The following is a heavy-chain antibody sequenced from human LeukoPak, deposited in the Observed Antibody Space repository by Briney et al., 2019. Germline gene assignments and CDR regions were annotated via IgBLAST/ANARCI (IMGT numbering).Heavy chain of an antibody. CDR3: ASHDYGGPYYFDY. CDR2: IKQDGSDK. V-gene: IGHV3-7*05. CDR1: GFNFSNYA. Sequence: GGSLRLSCAATGFNFSNYAMSWVRQAPGKGLEWVASIKQDGSDKYYLDSVKGRFTISRDNAKNSLYLQMNSLRGEDTAVYYCASHDYGGPYYFDYWGRGTLVTVSS. J-gene: IGHJ4*02. D-gene: IGHD4-23*01.